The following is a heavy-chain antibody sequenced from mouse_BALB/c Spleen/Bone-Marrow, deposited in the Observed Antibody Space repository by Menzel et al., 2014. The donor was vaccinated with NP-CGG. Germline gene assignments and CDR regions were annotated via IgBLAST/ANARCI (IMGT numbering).Heavy chain of an antibody. D-gene: IGHD4-1*01. CDR3: ARNANWLFAY. CDR2: INPGSGDT. J-gene: IGHJ3*01. Sequence: QVQLKESGTELVRPGTSVKVSCKASGYAFTNYLIEWVKQRPGQGLEWIGVINPGSGDTSYNEKFRGKATLTADKSSSTAYMQRSSLTSDDSAVYLCARNANWLFAYWGQGTLVTVSA. V-gene: IGHV1-54*01. CDR1: GYAFTNYL.